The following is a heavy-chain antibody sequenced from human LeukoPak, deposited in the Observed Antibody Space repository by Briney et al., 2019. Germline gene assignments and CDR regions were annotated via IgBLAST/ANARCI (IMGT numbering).Heavy chain of an antibody. Sequence: GGSLRLSCAASGFTFSSYSMNWVRQAPGKGLEWVSSISGSGGPTYYADSVKGRFTISRDNSKSTLYLQMNSLRVEDTAVYYCARDAVAFAIIWYFDLWGRGTPVSVSS. D-gene: IGHD2-21*01. J-gene: IGHJ2*01. CDR3: ARDAVAFAIIWYFDL. CDR1: GFTFSSYS. V-gene: IGHV3-23*01. CDR2: ISGSGGPT.